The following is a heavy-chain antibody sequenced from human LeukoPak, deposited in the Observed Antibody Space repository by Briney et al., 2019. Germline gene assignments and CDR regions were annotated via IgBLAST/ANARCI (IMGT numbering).Heavy chain of an antibody. CDR2: INHSGST. J-gene: IGHJ4*02. Sequence: SETPSLTCAVYGGSFSGYYWSWIRQPPGKGLEWIGEINHSGSTNYNPSLKSRVTVSVDTSKNQLSLKLRSVTAADTAVYYCARGLVPATPIWGYWGLGTLVTVSS. V-gene: IGHV4-34*01. CDR3: ARGLVPATPIWGY. D-gene: IGHD2-15*01. CDR1: GGSFSGYY.